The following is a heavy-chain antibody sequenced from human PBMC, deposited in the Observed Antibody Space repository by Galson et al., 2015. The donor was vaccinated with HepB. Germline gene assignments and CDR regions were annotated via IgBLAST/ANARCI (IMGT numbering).Heavy chain of an antibody. D-gene: IGHD3-22*01. J-gene: IGHJ4*02. Sequence: PALVKPTQTLTLTCTLSGFSLSIGGEGVAWIRQPPGKALEWLAIIFWNDDKYYSSSLRSRLTITKDTSKNQVVLTMTDVDHVDTGTYYCAPRGHEYDRGGFYAYWGQGILVTVSS. CDR3: APRGHEYDRGGFYAY. CDR1: GFSLSIGGEG. V-gene: IGHV2-5*01. CDR2: IFWNDDK.